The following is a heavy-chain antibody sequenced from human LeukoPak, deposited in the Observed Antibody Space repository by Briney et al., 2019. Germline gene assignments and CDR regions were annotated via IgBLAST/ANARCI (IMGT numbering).Heavy chain of an antibody. J-gene: IGHJ3*02. CDR2: IYPADSTA. V-gene: IGHV5-51*01. Sequence: GESLKISCKASGYSFTTYWIGWVRQMPGKGLEWMGIIYPADSTAHYSPSFQGQVTISVDKSISTAYLQWSSLKASDTAMYYCARLILDAFDIWGQGTMVTVSS. D-gene: IGHD2-21*01. CDR3: ARLILDAFDI. CDR1: GYSFTTYW.